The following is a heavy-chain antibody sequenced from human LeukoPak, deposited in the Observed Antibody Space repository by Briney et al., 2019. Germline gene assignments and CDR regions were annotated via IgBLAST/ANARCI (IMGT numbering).Heavy chain of an antibody. J-gene: IGHJ4*02. D-gene: IGHD3-10*01. CDR2: IYYSGST. CDR3: AREGGYGSGGLDY. V-gene: IGHV4-39*02. CDR1: GGSISSSGYY. Sequence: SSETLSLTCTVSGGSISSSGYYWGWIRQPPGQGLEWIGSIYYSGSTYYNPSLKSRVTISVDTSKNQFSLKLSSVTAADTAVYYCAREGGYGSGGLDYWGQGTLVTVSS.